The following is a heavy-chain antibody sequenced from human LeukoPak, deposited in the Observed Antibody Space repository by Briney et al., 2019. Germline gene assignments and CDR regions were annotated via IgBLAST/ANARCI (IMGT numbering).Heavy chain of an antibody. CDR3: ARGQGIAVAEPHSISDY. J-gene: IGHJ4*02. CDR1: GGSISSYY. Sequence: SETLSLTCTVSGGSISSYYWSWIRQPAGKGLEWIGRIYTSGSTNYNPSLKSRVTMSVDTSKNQFSLKLSSVTAADTAVYYCARGQGIAVAEPHSISDYWGQGTLVTVSS. CDR2: IYTSGST. D-gene: IGHD6-19*01. V-gene: IGHV4-4*07.